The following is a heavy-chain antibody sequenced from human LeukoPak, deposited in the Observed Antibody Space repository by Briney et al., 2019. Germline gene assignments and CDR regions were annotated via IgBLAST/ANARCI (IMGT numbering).Heavy chain of an antibody. V-gene: IGHV3-48*03. Sequence: GGSLRLSYAASGFTFSSYEMNWVRQAPGKGLEWVSYISSSGSTIYYADSVKGRFTISRDNAKNSLYLQMNSLRAEDTAVYYCARDETMTRPGGYYYYGMDVWGQGTTVTVSS. J-gene: IGHJ6*02. CDR2: ISSSGSTI. D-gene: IGHD3-22*01. CDR1: GFTFSSYE. CDR3: ARDETMTRPGGYYYYGMDV.